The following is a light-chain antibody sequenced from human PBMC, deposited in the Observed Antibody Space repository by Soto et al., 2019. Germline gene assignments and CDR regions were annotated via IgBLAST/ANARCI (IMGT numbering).Light chain of an antibody. CDR2: EVT. Sequence: QAPLTQPASVSGSPGQSITISCTGTSSDVGAYNYVAWYQHHPGKVPKLLIYEVTNRPSGSSDRFSGSKSGNTASLTISGLQAEDEADYYCSSKRDSSTLFVFGTGTKVTVL. V-gene: IGLV2-14*01. CDR1: SSDVGAYNY. J-gene: IGLJ1*01. CDR3: SSKRDSSTLFV.